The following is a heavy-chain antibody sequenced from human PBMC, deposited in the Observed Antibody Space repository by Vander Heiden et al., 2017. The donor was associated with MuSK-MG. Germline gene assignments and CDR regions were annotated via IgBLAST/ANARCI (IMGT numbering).Heavy chain of an antibody. D-gene: IGHD2-21*01. CDR1: GFTFNSYW. V-gene: IGHV3-7*01. J-gene: IGHJ4*02. CDR2: IKGDGSMK. CDR3: ARDGDPYSEGVY. Sequence: EVQLVESGGDLVQPGGSLRLSCAAFGFTFNSYWMTWVCLDQGKGLVWVANIKGDGSMKYYADSVKGRFTISRDNGKNSVFLQMNSLRPEDTAVYFCARDGDPYSEGVYWGQGSLVTVSP.